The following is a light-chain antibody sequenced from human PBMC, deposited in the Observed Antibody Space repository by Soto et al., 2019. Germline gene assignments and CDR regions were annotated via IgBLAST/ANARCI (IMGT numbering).Light chain of an antibody. CDR2: AAS. J-gene: IGKJ5*01. Sequence: IQLTQSPSSLSASVGDRVTITCRASQDISSFLAWCQQKPGKAPRLLIYAASTLQSGVPSRFSGSGSATDFTLTISSLQPEDFATYFCQQLATYPITFGQGTRLEIK. CDR1: QDISSF. CDR3: QQLATYPIT. V-gene: IGKV1-9*01.